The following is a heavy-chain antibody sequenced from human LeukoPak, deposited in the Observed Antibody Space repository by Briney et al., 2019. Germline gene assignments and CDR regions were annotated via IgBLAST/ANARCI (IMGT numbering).Heavy chain of an antibody. Sequence: RXAXGKGLDWVSTLTFSGDTTYYADSVKGRFTVSRDSSKNTLYLQMNSLRAEDTAVYYCVGNYASGTWGQGTLVTVSS. V-gene: IGHV3-23*01. J-gene: IGHJ5*02. CDR3: VGNYASGT. CDR2: LTFSGDTT. D-gene: IGHD3-10*01.